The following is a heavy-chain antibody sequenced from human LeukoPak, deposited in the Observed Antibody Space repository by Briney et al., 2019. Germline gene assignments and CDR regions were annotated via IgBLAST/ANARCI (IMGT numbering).Heavy chain of an antibody. CDR1: GFTFSSYA. CDR3: ARASGTVDY. Sequence: GRSLRLSCAASGFTFSSYAMHWVRQAPGKGLEWVAVISYDGSNKYYADSVKGRFTISRDNSKNTPYLQMNSLRAEDTAVYYCARASGTVDYWGQGTLVTVSS. D-gene: IGHD1-26*01. V-gene: IGHV3-30-3*01. CDR2: ISYDGSNK. J-gene: IGHJ4*02.